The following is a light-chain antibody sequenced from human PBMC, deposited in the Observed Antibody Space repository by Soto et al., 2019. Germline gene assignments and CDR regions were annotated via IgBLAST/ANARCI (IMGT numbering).Light chain of an antibody. CDR1: ESISSSY. J-gene: IGKJ4*01. CDR3: QQYGSSLPVT. CDR2: GAS. Sequence: ETVLTQSPGTLSLSPGERATLSCRASESISSSYLAWYQQKPGQAPRLLIYGASSGATGIPDRFSGSRSGTDFTLTISRLEPEDFAVYYCQQYGSSLPVTFGGGTKVEIK. V-gene: IGKV3-20*01.